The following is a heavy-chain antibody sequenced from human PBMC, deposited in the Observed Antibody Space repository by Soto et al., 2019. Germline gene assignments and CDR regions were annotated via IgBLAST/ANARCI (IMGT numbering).Heavy chain of an antibody. V-gene: IGHV4-39*01. CDR1: GGSISSSSYY. D-gene: IGHD1-26*01. CDR3: ARHPWELLTMDV. Sequence: QLQLQESGPGLVKPSETLSLTCTVSGGSISSSSYYWGWIRQPPGKGLEWIGSIYYSGSTYYNPSLKRRVTISVDTSKNQFSLKLSSVTAADTAVYYCARHPWELLTMDVWGQGTTVTVSS. J-gene: IGHJ6*02. CDR2: IYYSGST.